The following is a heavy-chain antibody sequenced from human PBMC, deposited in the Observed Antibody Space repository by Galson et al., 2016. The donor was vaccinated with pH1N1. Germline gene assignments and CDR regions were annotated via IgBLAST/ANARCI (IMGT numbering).Heavy chain of an antibody. D-gene: IGHD1-26*01. Sequence: SVKVSCKASGYTFTTSYIHWVRQAPGEGLEWMGVIDPSNGGTTYAQKFQARVTMTRDTSTSTVYLDLSRLKSDDTSGFYCTRDLGRRREFWGQGTLVTVSS. CDR3: TRDLGRRREF. CDR1: GYTFTTSY. J-gene: IGHJ4*02. CDR2: IDPSNGGT. V-gene: IGHV1-46*01.